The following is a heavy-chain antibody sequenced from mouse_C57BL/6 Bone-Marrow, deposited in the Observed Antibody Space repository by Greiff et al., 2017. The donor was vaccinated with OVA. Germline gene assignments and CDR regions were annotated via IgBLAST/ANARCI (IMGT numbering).Heavy chain of an antibody. CDR1: GFTFSDYG. CDR2: ISSGSSTI. D-gene: IGHD2-1*01. Sequence: EVKVVESGGGLVKPGGSLKLSCAASGFTFSDYGMHWVRQAPEKGLEWVAYISSGSSTIYYADTVKGRFTISRDNAKNTLFLQMTSLRSEDTAMYYCARGDGNYLYWYFDVWGTGTTVTVSS. CDR3: ARGDGNYLYWYFDV. J-gene: IGHJ1*03. V-gene: IGHV5-17*01.